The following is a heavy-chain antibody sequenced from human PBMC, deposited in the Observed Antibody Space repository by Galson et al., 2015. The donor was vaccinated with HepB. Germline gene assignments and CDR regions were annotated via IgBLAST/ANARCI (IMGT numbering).Heavy chain of an antibody. CDR2: IYTGGTT. Sequence: SLRLSCAASGFTVSGNYMNWVRQAPGKGLEGVSVIYTGGTTYYADSVKGRFTISRDSSKNTLFLQMNSLRGEDTAVYYCARTRGIGAGDFLHWGRGTLVTVSS. V-gene: IGHV3-66*01. J-gene: IGHJ1*01. D-gene: IGHD3-10*01. CDR1: GFTVSGNY. CDR3: ARTRGIGAGDFLH.